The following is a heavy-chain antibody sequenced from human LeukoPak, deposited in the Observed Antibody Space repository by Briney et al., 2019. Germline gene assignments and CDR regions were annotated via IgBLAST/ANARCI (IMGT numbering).Heavy chain of an antibody. CDR1: GFTVSSNY. J-gene: IGHJ4*02. CDR3: AKDPHYYDSSGYLDYFDY. D-gene: IGHD3-22*01. CDR2: ISGSGGST. Sequence: GGSLRLSCAASGFTVSSNYMSWVRQAPGKGLEWVSAISGSGGSTYYADSVKGRFTISRDNSKNTLYLQMNSLRAEDTAVYYCAKDPHYYDSSGYLDYFDYWGQGTLVTVSS. V-gene: IGHV3-23*01.